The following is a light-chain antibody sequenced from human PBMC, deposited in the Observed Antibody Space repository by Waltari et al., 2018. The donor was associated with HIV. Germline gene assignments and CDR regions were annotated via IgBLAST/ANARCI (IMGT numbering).Light chain of an antibody. CDR3: SSYASSSALL. CDR2: DVN. Sequence: QSALTQPASVSGSPGQSITISCTGTSTDIGGFYYVSWYQQHPSKAPKLIISDVNARPSGISDRFSGSKSGNTASLTISGLQPEDEAYYHCSSYASSSALLFGGGTKLTVV. V-gene: IGLV2-14*03. CDR1: STDIGGFYY. J-gene: IGLJ3*02.